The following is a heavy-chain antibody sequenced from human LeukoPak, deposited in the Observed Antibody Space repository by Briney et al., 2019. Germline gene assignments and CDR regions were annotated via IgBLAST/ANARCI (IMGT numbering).Heavy chain of an antibody. CDR3: ARVGSSGLYLGYYGMDV. Sequence: SETLSLTCTVSGGSISSYYWSWIRQPPGKGLEWIGYTYYSGSTNYNPSLKSRVTISVDTSKNQFSLKLSSVTAADTAVYYCARVGSSGLYLGYYGMDVWGQGTTVTVSS. CDR2: TYYSGST. V-gene: IGHV4-59*01. CDR1: GGSISSYY. J-gene: IGHJ6*02. D-gene: IGHD6-19*01.